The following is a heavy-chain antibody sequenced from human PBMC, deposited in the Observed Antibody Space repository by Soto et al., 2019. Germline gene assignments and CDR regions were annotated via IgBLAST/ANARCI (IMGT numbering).Heavy chain of an antibody. CDR2: IYCNDEQ. V-gene: IGHV2-5*01. CDR1: GFSLTSGVVG. Sequence: QITLQESGPPLVKPTQTLTLTCTFSGFSLTSGVVGVGGTRQPPGEDLEWLALIYCNDEQYYNTALRNRLTITRDTSTNQVVLTMTNKDPVDTATYYCADRLTGSAGYDVWGQGNTVTASS. D-gene: IGHD6-13*01. J-gene: IGHJ6*02. CDR3: ADRLTGSAGYDV.